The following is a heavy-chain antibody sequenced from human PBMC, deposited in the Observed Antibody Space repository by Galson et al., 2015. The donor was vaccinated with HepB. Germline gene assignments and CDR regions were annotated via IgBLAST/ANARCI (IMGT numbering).Heavy chain of an antibody. J-gene: IGHJ5*02. V-gene: IGHV1-69*13. Sequence: SVKASCKASGGTFSSYAISWVRQAPGQGLEWMGGIIPIFGTANYAQKFQGRVTITADESTSTAYMELSSLRSEDTAVYYCARVRVVVVPAAIGSNWFDPWGQGTLVTVSS. CDR1: GGTFSSYA. CDR3: ARVRVVVVPAAIGSNWFDP. D-gene: IGHD2-2*01. CDR2: IIPIFGTA.